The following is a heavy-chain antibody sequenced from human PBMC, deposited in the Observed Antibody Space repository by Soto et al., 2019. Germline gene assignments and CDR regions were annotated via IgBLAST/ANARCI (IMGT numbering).Heavy chain of an antibody. CDR3: ARILEPLPY. CDR2: INANNGNT. J-gene: IGHJ4*02. CDR1: GYTFTSYG. D-gene: IGHD3-3*01. V-gene: IGHV1-18*01. Sequence: ASVKVSCKASGYTFTSYGISWVRQAPGQGLEWMGWINANNGNTNYAQKLQGRVTMTTDTSTSTAYMELSSLRSEDTAVYYCARILEPLPYWGQGTLVTVSS.